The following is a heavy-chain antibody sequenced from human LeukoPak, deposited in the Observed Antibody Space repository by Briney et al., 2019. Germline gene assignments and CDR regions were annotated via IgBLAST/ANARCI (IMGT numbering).Heavy chain of an antibody. CDR2: ISRSGSTL. CDR1: GFTFSDYY. D-gene: IGHD6-19*01. J-gene: IGHJ5*02. V-gene: IGHV3-11*04. Sequence: GGPLRLSCAASGFTFSDYYMSWIRQAPGKGLAWVSYISRSGSTLYYADSVKGRFTISRDNAKNSLYLQMNSLRAEDTAVYYCARGAGYSSGWFRWFDPWGQGTLVTVSS. CDR3: ARGAGYSSGWFRWFDP.